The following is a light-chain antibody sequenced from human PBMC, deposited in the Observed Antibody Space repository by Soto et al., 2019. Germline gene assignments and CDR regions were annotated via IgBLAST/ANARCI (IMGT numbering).Light chain of an antibody. J-gene: IGKJ1*01. CDR3: QHYNSYWT. Sequence: DIQMTQSPSTLSASVGDRVTITCRASQSIARWVAWYQQKPGKAPKLLIYDASNLESGVPSRFSGSGSGSELTLTIISPQPDDFANYYCQHYNSYWTFGPGTKVEIK. CDR1: QSIARW. V-gene: IGKV1-5*01. CDR2: DAS.